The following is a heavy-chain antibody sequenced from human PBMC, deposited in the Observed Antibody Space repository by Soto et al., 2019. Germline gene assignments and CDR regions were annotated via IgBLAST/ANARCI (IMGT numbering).Heavy chain of an antibody. J-gene: IGHJ1*01. V-gene: IGHV4-30-2*01. D-gene: IGHD1-1*01. CDR1: GGCISSGGYC. Sequence: TLSLTCAVSGGCISSGGYCWTWIRQPPGKGLEWIGYVHHTGSTTYNPSLKTRVNISVDRPNNQFFLTLTSATAADSAVYYCARGLWNDVFQDWGLGILVTVSS. CDR3: ARGLWNDVFQD. CDR2: VHHTGST.